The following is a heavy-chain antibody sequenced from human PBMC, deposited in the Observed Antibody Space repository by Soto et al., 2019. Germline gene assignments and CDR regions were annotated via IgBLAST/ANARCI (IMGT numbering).Heavy chain of an antibody. J-gene: IGHJ4*02. D-gene: IGHD6-13*01. V-gene: IGHV4-59*08. CDR2: IYYSGST. CDR3: ARRIAAAGYFDY. CDR1: GGSISSYY. Sequence: SETLSLTCTVSGGSISSYYWSWIRQPPGKGLEWIGYIYYSGSTNYNPSLKSRVTISVDTSKNQFSLKLSSVTAADTAVYYCARRIAAAGYFDYWGQGTLVTVSS.